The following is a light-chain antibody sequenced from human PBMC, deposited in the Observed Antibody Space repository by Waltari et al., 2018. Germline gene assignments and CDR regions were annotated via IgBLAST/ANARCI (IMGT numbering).Light chain of an antibody. CDR1: QSGGSQ. CDR2: DTS. V-gene: IGKV3-11*01. CDR3: LQRTDRPPTWT. J-gene: IGKJ1*01. Sequence: EIVVTQSPATLSLSPGERATLSCRPSQSGGSQLGWYQQKPGQAPRLLIYDTSKRAPGIPGRFSGSGSGTDFTLTISSLEPEDFAVYYCLQRTDRPPTWTFGQGTKVEIK.